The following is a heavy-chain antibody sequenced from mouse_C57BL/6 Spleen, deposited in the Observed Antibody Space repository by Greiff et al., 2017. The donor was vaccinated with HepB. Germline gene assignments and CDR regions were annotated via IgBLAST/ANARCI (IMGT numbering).Heavy chain of an antibody. CDR1: GYAFSSSW. CDR3: ARVGYYSNFPFAY. Sequence: VQLQQSGPELVKPGASVKISCKASGYAFSSSWMNWVKQRPGKGLEWIGRIYPGDGDTNYNGKFKGKATLTADKSSSTAYMQLSSLTSEDSAVYFCARVGYYSNFPFAYWGQGTLVTVSA. J-gene: IGHJ3*01. D-gene: IGHD2-5*01. CDR2: IYPGDGDT. V-gene: IGHV1-82*01.